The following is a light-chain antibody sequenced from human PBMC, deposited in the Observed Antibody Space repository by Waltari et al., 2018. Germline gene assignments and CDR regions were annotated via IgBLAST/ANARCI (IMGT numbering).Light chain of an antibody. V-gene: IGLV2-23*01. Sequence: QSALTQPASVSGSPGQSITISCTGTSSDVGSYNLVSWYQQHPGKAPKLMIDEGSKRPSGVSNRFSGSKSGNTASLTISGLQAEDEAEYYGCSYAGSSTLEVFGGGTKLTVL. CDR1: SSDVGSYNL. J-gene: IGLJ2*01. CDR2: EGS. CDR3: CSYAGSSTLEV.